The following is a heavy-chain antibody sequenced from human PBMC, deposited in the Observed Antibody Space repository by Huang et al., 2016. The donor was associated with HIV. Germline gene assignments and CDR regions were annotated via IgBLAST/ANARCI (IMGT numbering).Heavy chain of an antibody. D-gene: IGHD3-16*01. V-gene: IGHV1-69*10. Sequence: QAQLVQSGAAVMKPGSSVRVSCKASGVSFSDYAFSWVRRAPGQGLDWMGGISARFCLTNYGPRLQGRVTIAADKSSNTVYLELTSLRAGDTAVYYCAREGQNWLGKPFGALAFWGQGTEVIVSS. CDR3: AREGQNWLGKPFGALAF. J-gene: IGHJ4*03. CDR1: GVSFSDYA. CDR2: ISARFCLT.